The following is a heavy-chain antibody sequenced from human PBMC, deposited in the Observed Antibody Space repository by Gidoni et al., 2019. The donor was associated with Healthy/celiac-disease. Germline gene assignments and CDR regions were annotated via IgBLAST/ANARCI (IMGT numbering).Heavy chain of an antibody. CDR3: ARPMIRGEAAAGFFDY. CDR1: GGTFSSYA. J-gene: IGHJ4*02. D-gene: IGHD6-13*01. CDR2: IIPIFGTA. V-gene: IGHV1-69*01. Sequence: QVQPVQSGAAVTKPGSSVQVACKASGGTFSSYAISWVRQAPGQGLEWMGGIIPIFGTANYAQKFQGRVTITADESTSTAYMELSSLRSEDTAVYYCARPMIRGEAAAGFFDYWGQGTLVTVSS.